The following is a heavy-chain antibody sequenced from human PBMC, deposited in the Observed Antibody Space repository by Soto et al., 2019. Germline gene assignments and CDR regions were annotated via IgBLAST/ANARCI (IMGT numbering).Heavy chain of an antibody. Sequence: LRLSCTASGFTFGDYAMSWFRQAPGKGLEWVGFIRSKAYGGTTEYAASVKGRFTISRDDSKSIAYLQMNSLKTEDTAVYYCTREVGRRYSYYYGMDVWGQGTTVTVYS. CDR2: IRSKAYGGTT. CDR1: GFTFGDYA. CDR3: TREVGRRYSYYYGMDV. J-gene: IGHJ6*02. V-gene: IGHV3-49*03. D-gene: IGHD1-26*01.